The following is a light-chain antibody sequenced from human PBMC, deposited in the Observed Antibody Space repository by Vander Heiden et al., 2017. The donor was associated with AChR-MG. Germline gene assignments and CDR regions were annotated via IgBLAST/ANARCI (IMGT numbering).Light chain of an antibody. J-gene: IGLJ3*02. V-gene: IGLV2-14*01. CDR2: DVS. Sequence: QSALTQPASGSGSPGQSITIPCTGTSSDVGCYNYVSWYQQHPGKAPKLMIYDVSKRPSGVSHRFSGSKSGNTASLTISGLQAEDEADYYCSSYTSSSTLGVFGGGTKLTVL. CDR3: SSYTSSSTLGV. CDR1: SSDVGCYNY.